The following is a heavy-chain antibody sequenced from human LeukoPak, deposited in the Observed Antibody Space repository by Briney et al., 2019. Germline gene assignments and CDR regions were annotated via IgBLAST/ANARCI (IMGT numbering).Heavy chain of an antibody. CDR1: GGSISSSSYY. J-gene: IGHJ4*02. D-gene: IGHD1-26*01. V-gene: IGHV4-39*01. CDR2: IYYSGST. Sequence: SETLSLTCTVSGGSISSSSYYWGWIRQPPGKGLEWIGSIYYSGSTYYNPSLKSRVTISVDTSKNQFSLKLSSVTAADTAVYYCARHLRVGATNRIDYSGQGTLVTVSS. CDR3: ARHLRVGATNRIDY.